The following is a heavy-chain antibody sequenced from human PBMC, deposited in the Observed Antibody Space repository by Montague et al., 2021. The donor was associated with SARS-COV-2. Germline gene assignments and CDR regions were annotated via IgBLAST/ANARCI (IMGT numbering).Heavy chain of an antibody. V-gene: IGHV4-34*01. CDR1: GGSLSGYY. CDR3: ASGIYPSGSYYNRYYYGLNI. Sequence: SETLPLTCAVYGGSLSGYYWSWIRQPPEKGLEWIGEINHSANTKXNPSLKSPVTISIDTSKNQFSLKMTSVTAADTATYYCASGIYPSGSYYNRYYYGLNIWGPGTTVIVSS. D-gene: IGHD3-10*01. J-gene: IGHJ6*02. CDR2: INHSANT.